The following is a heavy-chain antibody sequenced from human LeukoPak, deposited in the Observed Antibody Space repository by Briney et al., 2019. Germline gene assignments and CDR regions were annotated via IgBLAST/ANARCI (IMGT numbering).Heavy chain of an antibody. CDR3: ARGNTRRPPSDY. CDR1: GGSFSGYY. CDR2: INHSGST. Sequence: PSETLSLTCAVYGGSFSGYYWSWIRQPPGKGLEWIGEINHSGSTNYNPSLKSRVTISVDTSKNQFSLKLSSVTAADTAVYYCARGNTRRPPSDYWGQGTLVTVSS. V-gene: IGHV4-34*01. J-gene: IGHJ4*02. D-gene: IGHD1-14*01.